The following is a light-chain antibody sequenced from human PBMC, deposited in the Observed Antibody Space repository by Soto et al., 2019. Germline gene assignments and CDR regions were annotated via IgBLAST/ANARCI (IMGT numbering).Light chain of an antibody. CDR3: VLYMGSGIWV. Sequence: QPVVTQEPSFSVSPGRTVTLTCGLTSGSVSANYYPSWYQQTPGQAPRTLIYNTNTRSSGVPDRFSGSILGNKAALTITGAQADDESDYYCVLYMGSGIWVFGGGTKLTVL. V-gene: IGLV8-61*01. J-gene: IGLJ3*02. CDR1: SGSVSANYY. CDR2: NTN.